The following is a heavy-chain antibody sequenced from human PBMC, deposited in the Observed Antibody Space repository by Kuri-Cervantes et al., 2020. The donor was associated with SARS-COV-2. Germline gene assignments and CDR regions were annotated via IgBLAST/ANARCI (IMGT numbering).Heavy chain of an antibody. J-gene: IGHJ4*02. CDR1: GGSFRGYY. CDR2: INHSGST. V-gene: IGHV4-34*01. CDR3: ARLVTIFGVVMQFDY. Sequence: SETLSLTCAVYGGSFRGYYWSWIRQPPGKGLEWIGEINHSGSTNYNPSLKSRITISVDTSKKQFSLKLSSVTAADTAVYYCARLVTIFGVVMQFDYWGKGPLVTVSS. D-gene: IGHD3-3*01.